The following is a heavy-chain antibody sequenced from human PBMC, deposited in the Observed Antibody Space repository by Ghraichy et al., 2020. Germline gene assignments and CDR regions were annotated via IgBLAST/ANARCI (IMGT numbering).Heavy chain of an antibody. CDR3: AKAVWFGELFAMDV. J-gene: IGHJ6*04. Sequence: GGSLRLSCAASGFTFSNFAMNWVRQAQGKGLEWVSVMNGRGSTTYHAESVKGRFTISRDNSKNTVYLQMNSLRSEDTAVYYCAKAVWFGELFAMDVWGKGTTVTVSS. CDR1: GFTFSNFA. V-gene: IGHV3-23*01. CDR2: MNGRGSTT. D-gene: IGHD3-10*01.